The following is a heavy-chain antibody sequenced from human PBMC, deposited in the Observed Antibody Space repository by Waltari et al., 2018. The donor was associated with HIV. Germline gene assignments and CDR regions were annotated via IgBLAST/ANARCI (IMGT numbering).Heavy chain of an antibody. J-gene: IGHJ3*02. V-gene: IGHV3-33*03. Sequence: QGQLMESGGRDVRAGESLRLSCVGFGSQFGSYDIHWVRQSSRKGLVWLSGVSYDGVDDGVAESVKGRFSVARDRAINVLSLEMTDLRPEDSGLHYCVKFGGPTISGYFYDSSDIWGPGTAVTVSS. CDR1: GSQFGSYD. CDR2: VSYDGVDD. D-gene: IGHD3-16*01. CDR3: VKFGGPTISGYFYDSSDI.